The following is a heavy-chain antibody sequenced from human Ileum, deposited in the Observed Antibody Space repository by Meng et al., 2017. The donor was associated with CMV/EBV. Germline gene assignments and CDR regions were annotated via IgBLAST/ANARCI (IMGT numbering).Heavy chain of an antibody. D-gene: IGHD2-8*01. CDR1: GFTFSTYG. V-gene: IGHV3-21*01. Sequence: SGFTFSTYGMDWVRQAPGKGLEWVSSITSSSRYTYYADSVMGRFTISRDNANNSLYLQMNSLRVEDTAVYYCARHRPERSMRYQDYWGQGTLVTVSS. J-gene: IGHJ4*02. CDR2: ITSSSRYT. CDR3: ARHRPERSMRYQDY.